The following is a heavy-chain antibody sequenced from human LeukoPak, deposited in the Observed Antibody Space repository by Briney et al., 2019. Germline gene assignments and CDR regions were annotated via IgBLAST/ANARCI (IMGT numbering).Heavy chain of an antibody. CDR1: GFTFSTYA. CDR3: ARADYDTSGYYADY. J-gene: IGHJ4*02. CDR2: ISSNGGTT. D-gene: IGHD3-22*01. Sequence: GSLRLSCAASGFTFSTYAMHWVRQAPGKGLEYVSAISSNGGTTYYANSVKGRFTISRDNSKNTLYLQMGSLRAEDMAVYYCARADYDTSGYYADYWGQGTLVTVSS. V-gene: IGHV3-64*01.